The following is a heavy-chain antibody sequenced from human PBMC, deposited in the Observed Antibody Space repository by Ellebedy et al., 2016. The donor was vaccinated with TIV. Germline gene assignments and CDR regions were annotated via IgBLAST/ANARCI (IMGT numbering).Heavy chain of an antibody. D-gene: IGHD3-16*01. V-gene: IGHV3-7*01. CDR1: GFTLSNYW. CDR3: AKEFSRSWGA. Sequence: GGSLRLSXAASGFTLSNYWMNWVRQAPGKGVEWVANVKQDGSEKNYVDSVKGRFTISRDNAKNSLFLQMSTLRAEDTAVYYCAKEFSRSWGAWGQGTTVTVSS. J-gene: IGHJ6*02. CDR2: VKQDGSEK.